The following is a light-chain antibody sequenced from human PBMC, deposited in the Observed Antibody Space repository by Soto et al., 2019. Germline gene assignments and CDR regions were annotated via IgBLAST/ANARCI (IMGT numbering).Light chain of an antibody. CDR1: QDIRNY. Sequence: GARVTIACQASQDIRNYLNWYQQKPGKAPKLLIYKASTLKSGVPSRFSGSGSGTDFTLTISSLQPEDFATYYCQQSYSTPRTFGQGTKVDIK. V-gene: IGKV1-39*01. CDR2: KAS. CDR3: QQSYSTPRT. J-gene: IGKJ1*01.